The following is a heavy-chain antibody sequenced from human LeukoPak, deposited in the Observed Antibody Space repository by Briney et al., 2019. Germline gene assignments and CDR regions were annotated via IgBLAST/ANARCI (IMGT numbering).Heavy chain of an antibody. CDR3: ARGDYYFWSGYYTWFDY. V-gene: IGHV4-59*01. J-gene: IGHJ4*02. CDR1: GGSISSYY. D-gene: IGHD3-3*01. CDR2: IYYSGST. Sequence: SETLSLTCTVSGGSISSYYWSWIRQPPGKGLEGIGYIYYSGSTNYNPSLKSRVTISVDKPKNQFYLKLSSVDAADTAGYYCARGDYYFWSGYYTWFDYWGQGTLVTVSS.